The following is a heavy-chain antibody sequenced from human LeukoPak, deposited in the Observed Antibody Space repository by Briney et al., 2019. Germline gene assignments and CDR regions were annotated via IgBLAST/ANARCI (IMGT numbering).Heavy chain of an antibody. V-gene: IGHV3-23*01. CDR3: VRDPDILTGIAFDI. Sequence: GGSLRLSCAASGFTFSSYAMTWVRQAPGKGLEWVSVISGNGDSTFCADSVKGRFTISRDNAKNSLYLQMNSLRAEDTAVYYCVRDPDILTGIAFDIWGQGTMVTVSS. CDR2: ISGNGDST. CDR1: GFTFSSYA. D-gene: IGHD3-9*01. J-gene: IGHJ3*02.